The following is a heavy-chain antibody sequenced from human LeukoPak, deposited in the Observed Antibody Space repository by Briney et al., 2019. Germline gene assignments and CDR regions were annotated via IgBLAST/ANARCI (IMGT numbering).Heavy chain of an antibody. Sequence: GGSLRLSCAASGFTFSSYWMHWVRQAPGKGLVWVSSISSGSSYISYADSVKGRFTIPRDNAKKSLYLQMNSLRAEDTAVYYCARDLGSIATAGTETFDIWGQGTMVTVSS. CDR2: ISSGSSYI. CDR1: GFTFSSYW. J-gene: IGHJ3*02. V-gene: IGHV3-21*01. D-gene: IGHD6-13*01. CDR3: ARDLGSIATAGTETFDI.